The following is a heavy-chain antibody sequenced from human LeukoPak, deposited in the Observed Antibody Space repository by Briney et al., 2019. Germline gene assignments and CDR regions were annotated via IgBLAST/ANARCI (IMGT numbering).Heavy chain of an antibody. V-gene: IGHV3-30-3*01. D-gene: IGHD3-22*01. CDR1: GFTFSSHV. Sequence: PGGSLRLSCAASGFTFSSHVMHWVRQAPGKGLEWVAVISSDGSSKYYADSVKGRFTISRDNSKNTLYLQMKSQRAEDTAVYYCAREGTTIVVALDYWGQGTLVTVS. J-gene: IGHJ4*02. CDR2: ISSDGSSK. CDR3: AREGTTIVVALDY.